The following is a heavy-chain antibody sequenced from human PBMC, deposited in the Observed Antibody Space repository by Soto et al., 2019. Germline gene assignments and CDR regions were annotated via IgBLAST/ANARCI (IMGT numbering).Heavy chain of an antibody. D-gene: IGHD3-3*02. Sequence: QVQLVQSGAEVKKPGSSVKVSCKTSGGTFRTSAISWVRQAPGQGLEWMGGIMPVFPTPDYAQKLQGRGTITADESTSTAYMELSSLRSEDTAVYYCARDKDRQQLGGNYYYIMDVWGQGTTVTVSS. CDR3: ARDKDRQQLGGNYYYIMDV. CDR1: GGTFRTSA. CDR2: IMPVFPTP. V-gene: IGHV1-69*12. J-gene: IGHJ6*01.